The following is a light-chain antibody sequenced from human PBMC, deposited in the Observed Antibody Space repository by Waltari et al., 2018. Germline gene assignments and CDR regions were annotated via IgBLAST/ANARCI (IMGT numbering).Light chain of an antibody. J-gene: IGLJ2*01. CDR2: EVS. CDR3: SSYAGSNLLL. Sequence: QSALTQPPSASGSPGQSVTISCTGTSRDVGGYNYVSWYQQHPGKAPKLMIYEVSKRPSGVPDRFSGSKSGNTASLTVSGLQSEDEADYYCSSYAGSNLLLFGGGTKLTVL. CDR1: SRDVGGYNY. V-gene: IGLV2-8*01.